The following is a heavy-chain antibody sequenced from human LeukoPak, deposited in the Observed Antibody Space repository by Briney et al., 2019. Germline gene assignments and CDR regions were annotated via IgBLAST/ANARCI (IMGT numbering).Heavy chain of an antibody. CDR1: GGSISSSSYY. J-gene: IGHJ4*02. Sequence: SETLSLTCTVSGGSISSSSYYWGWIRQPPGKGLEWIGYIYYSGSTNYNPSLKSRVTISVDTSKNQFSLKLSSVTAADTAVYYCARVAVVTAIVDYWGQGTLVTVSS. D-gene: IGHD2-21*02. V-gene: IGHV4-61*05. CDR2: IYYSGST. CDR3: ARVAVVTAIVDY.